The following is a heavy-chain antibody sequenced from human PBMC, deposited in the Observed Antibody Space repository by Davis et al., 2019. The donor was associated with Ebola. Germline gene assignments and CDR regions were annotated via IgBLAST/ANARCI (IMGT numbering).Heavy chain of an antibody. D-gene: IGHD3-3*01. CDR2: ISSSSSTI. V-gene: IGHV3-48*02. CDR3: ARDRLIRFLEWPLGMDV. J-gene: IGHJ6*02. CDR1: GFTFSNYG. Sequence: GESLKISCVASGFTFSNYGMNWVRQAPGKGLEWVSYISSSSSTIQYADSVKGRFTISRDNAKNSLYLQMNSLRDDDTAVYYCARDRLIRFLEWPLGMDVWGQGTTVTVSS.